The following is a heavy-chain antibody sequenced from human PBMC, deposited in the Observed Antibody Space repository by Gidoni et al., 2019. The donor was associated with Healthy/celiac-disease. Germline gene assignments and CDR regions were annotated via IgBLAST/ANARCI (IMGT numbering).Heavy chain of an antibody. Sequence: QVQLVDSGGGVVHPGGSLRLSCAASGLPFSSYGVHWVRQAPGKGLEWVAFIRYDGSNKYYADSVKGRFTISRDNSKNTLYLQMNSLRAEDTAVYYCAKDREGARGYFDYWGQGTLVTVSS. V-gene: IGHV3-30*02. D-gene: IGHD1-26*01. CDR3: AKDREGARGYFDY. CDR1: GLPFSSYG. CDR2: IRYDGSNK. J-gene: IGHJ4*02.